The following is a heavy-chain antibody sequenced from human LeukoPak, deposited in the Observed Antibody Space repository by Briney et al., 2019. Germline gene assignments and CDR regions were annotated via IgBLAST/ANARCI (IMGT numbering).Heavy chain of an antibody. V-gene: IGHV1-2*02. CDR3: ARESSLAGTFDY. CDR2: INPNSGGT. CDR1: GYTFTGYY. Sequence: ASVKVSCKASGYTFTGYYMHWVRQAPGQGLEWMGWINPNSGGTNYAQKFQGRVTMTRDTSISTACMELSRLRSDDTAVYYCARESSLAGTFDYWGQGTLVTVSS. J-gene: IGHJ4*02. D-gene: IGHD6-13*01.